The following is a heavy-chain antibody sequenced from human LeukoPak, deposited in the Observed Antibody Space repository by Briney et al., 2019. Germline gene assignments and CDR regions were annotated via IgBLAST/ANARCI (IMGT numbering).Heavy chain of an antibody. CDR3: ARVMITTTFYFDY. V-gene: IGHV4-61*01. CDR2: MYYSGRT. D-gene: IGHD3-16*01. J-gene: IGHJ4*02. Sequence: SETLSLTCTVSGASVSSGSYHWSWIRQAPGKGLEWIGYMYYSGRTNYNPTLKSRVTISVDTSKNQFPLNLSSVTAADTAVYYCARVMITTTFYFDYWGQGTLVTVSS. CDR1: GASVSSGSYH.